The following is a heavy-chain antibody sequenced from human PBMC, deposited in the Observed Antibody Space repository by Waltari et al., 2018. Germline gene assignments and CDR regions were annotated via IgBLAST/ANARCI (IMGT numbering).Heavy chain of an antibody. J-gene: IGHJ4*02. V-gene: IGHV3-49*04. CDR1: GFTFGDYA. D-gene: IGHD4-4*01. CDR2: IRSKAYGGTT. CDR3: TTGSTTDVDY. Sequence: EVQLVESGGGLVQPGRSLRLSCTASGFTFGDYAMSWVRQAPGKGLEWVGFIRSKAYGGTTEYAASVKGRFTISRDDSKSIAYPQMNSLKTEDTAVYYCTTGSTTDVDYWGQGTLVTVSS.